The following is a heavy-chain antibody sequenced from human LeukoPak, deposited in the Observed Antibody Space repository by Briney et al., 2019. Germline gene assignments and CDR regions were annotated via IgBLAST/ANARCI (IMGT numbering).Heavy chain of an antibody. V-gene: IGHV4-34*01. CDR3: ARLPQAAVPAASIDKYYYYMDV. CDR2: INHSGST. J-gene: IGHJ6*03. CDR1: GASFSGYY. Sequence: PSETLSLTCAVYGASFSGYYWSWVRQPPGKGLEWVGEINHSGSTNYNPSLKTRVTISVDTSKNQFSPKLSSVTAADTAVYYCARLPQAAVPAASIDKYYYYMDVWGKGTTVTISS. D-gene: IGHD2-2*01.